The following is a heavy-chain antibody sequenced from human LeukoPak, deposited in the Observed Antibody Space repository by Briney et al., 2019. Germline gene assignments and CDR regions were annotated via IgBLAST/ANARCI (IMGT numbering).Heavy chain of an antibody. D-gene: IGHD6-19*01. CDR1: GGSISRYY. CDR3: ARDQGTVAGLGHWFDP. J-gene: IGHJ5*02. Sequence: PSETLSLTYTVSGGSISRYYWSWIRQPPGKGLEWIGYIYYSGNTNYNPSLKSRVTISVDTSKNQFSLKLSSVTAADTAVYYCARDQGTVAGLGHWFDPWGQGTLVTVSS. CDR2: IYYSGNT. V-gene: IGHV4-59*01.